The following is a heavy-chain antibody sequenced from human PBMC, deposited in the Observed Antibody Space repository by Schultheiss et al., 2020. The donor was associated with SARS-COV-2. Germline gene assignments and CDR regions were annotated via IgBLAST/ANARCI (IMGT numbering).Heavy chain of an antibody. CDR1: GFSVSNYD. Sequence: GGSLRLSCAVSGFSVSNYDIHWVRQAPGKGLEWVAVISYDGSNKYYADSVKGRFTISRDNSKNTLYMQMNSLRPEDTAVYYCARVRHPSRGARYYYGMDVWGQGTTVIVSS. D-gene: IGHD1-26*01. J-gene: IGHJ6*02. CDR3: ARVRHPSRGARYYYGMDV. CDR2: ISYDGSNK. V-gene: IGHV3-30*03.